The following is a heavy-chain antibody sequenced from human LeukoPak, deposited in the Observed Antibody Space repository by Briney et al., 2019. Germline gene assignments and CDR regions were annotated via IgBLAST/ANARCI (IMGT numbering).Heavy chain of an antibody. J-gene: IGHJ4*02. Sequence: PSETLSLTCTVSGGSISSHNWNWIRQPPGKGLEWIGDIYNSGSPNYNPSLKSRVTISVDTSKNQFSLKLSSVTAAGTAVYYCARVDSSGYYTFFDYWGQGTLVTVSS. CDR3: ARVDSSGYYTFFDY. V-gene: IGHV4-59*11. CDR2: IYNSGSP. D-gene: IGHD3-22*01. CDR1: GGSISSHN.